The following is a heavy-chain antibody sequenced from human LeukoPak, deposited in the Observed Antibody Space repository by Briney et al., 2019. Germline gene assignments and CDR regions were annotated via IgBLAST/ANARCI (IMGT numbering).Heavy chain of an antibody. CDR1: GFTFSSYS. J-gene: IGHJ4*02. CDR3: ARGRNYYNSSGCPH. D-gene: IGHD3-22*01. Sequence: GGSLRLSCAASGFTFSSYSMNWVRQAPGKGLEWVSSISSSSSYIYYADSVKGRFTISRDNAKNSLYLQMNSLRAEDTAVYYCARGRNYYNSSGCPHWGQGTLVTVSS. V-gene: IGHV3-21*01. CDR2: ISSSSSYI.